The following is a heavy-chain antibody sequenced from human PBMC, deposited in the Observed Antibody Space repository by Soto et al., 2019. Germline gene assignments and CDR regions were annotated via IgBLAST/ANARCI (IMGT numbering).Heavy chain of an antibody. Sequence: PGGSLRLSCKASGFTFSGHYMNWIRQAPGKGLEWLAYLTNDGGYTYYADSVGGRFTIWRDNAKDSLYLQINDLRADDTGVYYCAKDRREHNTRTDAFDVWGQGTTVTVSS. CDR1: GFTFSGHY. J-gene: IGHJ3*01. CDR2: LTNDGGYT. V-gene: IGHV3-11*01. D-gene: IGHD5-18*01. CDR3: AKDRREHNTRTDAFDV.